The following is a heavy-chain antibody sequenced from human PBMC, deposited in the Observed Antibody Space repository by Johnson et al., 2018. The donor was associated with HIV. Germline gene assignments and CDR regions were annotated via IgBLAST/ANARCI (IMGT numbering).Heavy chain of an antibody. D-gene: IGHD3-22*01. CDR2: IKSKTDAGTT. V-gene: IGHV3-15*01. CDR1: GFTFSGYA. Sequence: VQLVESGGSVVQPGRSLRLSCAASGFTFSGYAINWVRQAPGKGLEWVGRIKSKTDAGTTDYAAPVKGRFTISRDDSKNTLYLQMKSLQTEDTGVYYCTTIHYDSSGYDDAFDIWGQGTMVTVSS. CDR3: TTIHYDSSGYDDAFDI. J-gene: IGHJ3*02.